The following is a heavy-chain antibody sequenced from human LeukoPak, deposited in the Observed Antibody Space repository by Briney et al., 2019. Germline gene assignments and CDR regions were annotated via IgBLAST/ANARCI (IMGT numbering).Heavy chain of an antibody. V-gene: IGHV4-39*01. J-gene: IGHJ4*02. Sequence: GSLRLSCAASGFTFSSYAMSWIRQPPGKGLEWIGSIYYSGSTYYNPSLKSRVTISVDTSKNQFSLKLSSVTAADTAVYYCARQKYRPESQHDYWGQGTLVTVSS. CDR1: GFTFSSYA. D-gene: IGHD3-16*02. CDR3: ARQKYRPESQHDY. CDR2: IYYSGST.